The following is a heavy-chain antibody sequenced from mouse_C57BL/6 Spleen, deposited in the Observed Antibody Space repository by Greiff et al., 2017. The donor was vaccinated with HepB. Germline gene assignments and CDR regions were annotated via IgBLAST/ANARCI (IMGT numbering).Heavy chain of an antibody. CDR1: GYAFTNYL. J-gene: IGHJ2*01. CDR2: INPGSGGT. Sequence: QVQLQQSGAELVRPGTSVKVSCKASGYAFTNYLIEWVKQRPGQGLEWIGVINPGSGGTNYNEKFKGKATLTADKSSSTAYMQLSSLTSEDSAVYFCARVTTVVAFDYWGQGTTLTVSS. D-gene: IGHD1-1*01. CDR3: ARVTTVVAFDY. V-gene: IGHV1-54*01.